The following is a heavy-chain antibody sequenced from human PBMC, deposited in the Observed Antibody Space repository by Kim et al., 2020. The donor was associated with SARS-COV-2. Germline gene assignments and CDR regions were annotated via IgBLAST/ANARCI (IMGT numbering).Heavy chain of an antibody. CDR3: ARDVYYGSGTYFDY. J-gene: IGHJ4*02. Sequence: ADPVKGRFTIYRDNSKNTLYLQMNSLRAEDTAVYYCARDVYYGSGTYFDYWGQGTLVTVSS. V-gene: IGHV3-53*01. D-gene: IGHD3-10*01.